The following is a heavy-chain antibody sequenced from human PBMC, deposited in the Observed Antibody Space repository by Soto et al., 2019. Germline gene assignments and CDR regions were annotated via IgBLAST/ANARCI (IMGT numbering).Heavy chain of an antibody. V-gene: IGHV1-18*01. CDR1: GYIFVNYG. CDR3: VMVDNYVTPTPQDV. CDR2: ISPYTGNT. Sequence: QVQLVQSGDEVKKPGASVKVSCKASGYIFVNYGIAWVRQAPGQGLEWMGWISPYTGNTHSATKVQGRLTMTTDTSTSTAYMEPASLTSEDTAVYYCVMVDNYVTPTPQDVWAQGTTVTVSS. J-gene: IGHJ6*02. D-gene: IGHD3-16*01.